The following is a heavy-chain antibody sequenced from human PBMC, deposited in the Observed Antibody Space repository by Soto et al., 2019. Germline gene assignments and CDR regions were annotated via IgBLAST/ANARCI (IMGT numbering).Heavy chain of an antibody. V-gene: IGHV4-31*03. Sequence: PSETLSLTCTVSGGSISSGGYYWSWIRQHPGKGLEWIGYIYYSGSTYYNPSLKSRVTISVDTSKNQFSLKLSSVTAADTAVYYCARSAGEWELLRAYYYYGMDVWGQGTTVTSP. CDR3: ARSAGEWELLRAYYYYGMDV. J-gene: IGHJ6*02. CDR2: IYYSGST. CDR1: GGSISSGGYY. D-gene: IGHD1-26*01.